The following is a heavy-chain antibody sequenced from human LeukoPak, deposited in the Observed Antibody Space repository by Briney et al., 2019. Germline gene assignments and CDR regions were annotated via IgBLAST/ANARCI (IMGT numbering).Heavy chain of an antibody. V-gene: IGHV1-2*02. Sequence: ASVKVSFKASGYTFTDYYMHWVRQAPGQGLEWMGWINPNSGGTNYAQKFQGRVTMTRDTSISTAYMELSRLRSDDTAVYYCAYEYYYDSSGRAVEPNFDYWGQGTLVTVSS. CDR2: INPNSGGT. J-gene: IGHJ4*02. D-gene: IGHD3-22*01. CDR1: GYTFTDYY. CDR3: AYEYYYDSSGRAVEPNFDY.